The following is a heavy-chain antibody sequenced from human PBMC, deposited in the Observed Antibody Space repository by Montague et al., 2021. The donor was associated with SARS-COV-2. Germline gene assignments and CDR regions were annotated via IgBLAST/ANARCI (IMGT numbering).Heavy chain of an antibody. V-gene: IGHV4-59*01. CDR3: ARAPIYRSSWYAYFDY. D-gene: IGHD6-13*01. J-gene: IGHJ4*02. CDR1: GGSTNYYY. CDR2: MYYSGST. Sequence: SETLSLTCIVSGGSTNYYYWSWIRQSPGKGLEWIGYMYYSGSTNYNPSLKSRVTMSIDRSKNQFSLKLRSVTAADTAMYFCARAPIYRSSWYAYFDYWGQGTLVTVSS.